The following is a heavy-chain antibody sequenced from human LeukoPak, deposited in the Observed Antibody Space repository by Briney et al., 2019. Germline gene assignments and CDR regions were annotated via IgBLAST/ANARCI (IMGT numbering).Heavy chain of an antibody. V-gene: IGHV1-2*02. CDR3: ARGGPSRGSGFYYFDY. CDR1: GYTFTGYY. Sequence: ASVKVSCKATGYTFTGYYVHWVRHAPGQGLEWMGWINPNSGGTKYAEKFQGRVTMTRDTSISTAYMELNILKSDDTAVYYCARGGPSRGSGFYYFDYWGQGTLVTVSS. J-gene: IGHJ4*02. CDR2: INPNSGGT. D-gene: IGHD6-19*01.